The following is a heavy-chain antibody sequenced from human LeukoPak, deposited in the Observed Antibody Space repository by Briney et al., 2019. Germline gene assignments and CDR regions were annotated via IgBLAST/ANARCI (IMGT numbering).Heavy chain of an antibody. CDR2: ISSSGSTI. CDR1: GFTFSDYY. V-gene: IGHV3-11*01. J-gene: IGHJ4*02. Sequence: GGSLRLSCAASGFTFSDYYMTWIRQAPGKGLEWVSYISSSGSTIYYADSVKGRFTISRDNAKNSLYLQMNRLRAEDTAVYYCARDPDIVATYNLFDYWGQGTLVTVSS. D-gene: IGHD5-12*01. CDR3: ARDPDIVATYNLFDY.